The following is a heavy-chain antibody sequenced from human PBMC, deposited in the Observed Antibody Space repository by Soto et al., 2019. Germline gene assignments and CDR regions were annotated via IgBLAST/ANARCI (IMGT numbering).Heavy chain of an antibody. V-gene: IGHV1-69*13. Sequence: VKVSCKASGGTFSSYAISWVRQAPGQGLEXVGXXIXXFXTXXXAXXXQGRVTIPADESTSTAYMELSSRRSEETAVYYCARDPGYSRYYFDYGGQGTLVTASS. CDR2: XIXXFXTX. D-gene: IGHD6-13*01. J-gene: IGHJ4*02. CDR3: ARDPGYSRYYFDY. CDR1: GGTFSSYA.